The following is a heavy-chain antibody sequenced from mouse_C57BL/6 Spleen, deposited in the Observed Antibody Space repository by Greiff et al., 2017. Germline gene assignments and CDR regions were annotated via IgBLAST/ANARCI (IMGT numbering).Heavy chain of an antibody. CDR1: GFTFSSYA. V-gene: IGHV5-4*01. J-gene: IGHJ2*01. CDR3: ARDPFDY. Sequence: VKLMESGGGLVKPGGSLKLSCAASGFTFSSYAMSWVRQTPEKRLEWVATISDGGSYTSYPDNVKGRFPISRDNAKNDLYLQMSHLKSEDTAMYYCARDPFDYWGQGTTLTVSS. CDR2: ISDGGSYT.